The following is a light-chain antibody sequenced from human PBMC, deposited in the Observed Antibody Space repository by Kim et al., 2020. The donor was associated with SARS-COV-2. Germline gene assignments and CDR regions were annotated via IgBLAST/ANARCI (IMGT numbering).Light chain of an antibody. J-gene: IGLJ2*01. CDR2: DVS. Sequence: QSALTQPASVSGSPGQSITISCAGSSSNIGRYAYVSWYRQNPGKAPELLIYDVSYRPSGISSRFSASKSGNTASLTISGLQADDEAVYHCSSYGDSSRIFFGGGTQLTV. V-gene: IGLV2-14*03. CDR1: SSNIGRYAY. CDR3: SSYGDSSRIF.